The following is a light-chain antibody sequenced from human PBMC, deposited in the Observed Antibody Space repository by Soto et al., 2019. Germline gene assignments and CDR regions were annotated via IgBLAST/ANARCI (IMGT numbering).Light chain of an antibody. CDR2: AAS. V-gene: IGKV3-20*01. CDR3: QQYGSSPWYT. J-gene: IGKJ2*01. CDR1: QSVTSGY. Sequence: EIVLTQSPGTLSLSPGERATLSCRASQSVTSGYLAWYQQKPGQAPRLLIYAASSRATGIPDRFSGSGSGTDFTLTISRLEPEDFAVYYCQQYGSSPWYTFGQGTKVDIK.